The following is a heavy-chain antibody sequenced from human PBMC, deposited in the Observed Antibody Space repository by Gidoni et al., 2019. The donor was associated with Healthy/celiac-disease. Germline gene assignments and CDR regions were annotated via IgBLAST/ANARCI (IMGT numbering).Heavy chain of an antibody. V-gene: IGHV3-30*04. J-gene: IGHJ3*02. CDR3: ARDTGARDSSGYSSGAFDI. D-gene: IGHD3-22*01. Sequence: QVQLVESGGGVVQPGRSLRLSCAASGFTFSSYAMHWVRQAPGKGLEWVAVISYDGSNKYYADSVKGRFTISRDNSKNTLYLQMNSLRAEDTAVYYCARDTGARDSSGYSSGAFDIWGQGTMVTVSS. CDR1: GFTFSSYA. CDR2: ISYDGSNK.